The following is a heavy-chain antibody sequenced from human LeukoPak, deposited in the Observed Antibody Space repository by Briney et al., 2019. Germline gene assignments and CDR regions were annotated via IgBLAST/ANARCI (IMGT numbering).Heavy chain of an antibody. D-gene: IGHD3-16*01. CDR1: GFTFSSYG. Sequence: GGSLTLSCAASGFTFSSYGMHWVRQAPGKGLEWVAFIPYDGSTTYYADSVKGRFTISRDNSKNTPYLHINSLRAEGTAVYFCVKDRLGGPYFFHYWGQGTLVTVSS. CDR3: VKDRLGGPYFFHY. J-gene: IGHJ4*02. V-gene: IGHV3-30*02. CDR2: IPYDGSTT.